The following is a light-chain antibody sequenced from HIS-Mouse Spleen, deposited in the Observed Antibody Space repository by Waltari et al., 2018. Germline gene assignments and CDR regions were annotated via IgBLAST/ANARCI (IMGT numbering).Light chain of an antibody. CDR2: EVS. V-gene: IGLV2-18*02. J-gene: IGLJ1*01. Sequence: QSALTQPPSVSGSPGQSVTISCTGTSSDVGSYNRVSWYQQPPGTAPKLMIYEVSNRPSGVPDRFSGSKSGNTASLTISGLQAEDEADYYCSSYTSSSTVFGTGTKVTDL. CDR1: SSDVGSYNR. CDR3: SSYTSSSTV.